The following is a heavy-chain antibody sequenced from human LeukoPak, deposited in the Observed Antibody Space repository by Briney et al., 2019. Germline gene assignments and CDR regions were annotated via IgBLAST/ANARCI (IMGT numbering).Heavy chain of an antibody. D-gene: IGHD2-2*01. Sequence: GESLRISCKGSGSSFTSYWISWVRQLPGKGLEWMGRIDPSDSYTNYSPSFQGHVTISADKSISTAYLQWSSLKASDTAMYYCAVGAAGCSSTSCYHYWGQGTLVTVSS. CDR3: AVGAAGCSSTSCYHY. CDR2: IDPSDSYT. V-gene: IGHV5-10-1*01. J-gene: IGHJ4*02. CDR1: GSSFTSYW.